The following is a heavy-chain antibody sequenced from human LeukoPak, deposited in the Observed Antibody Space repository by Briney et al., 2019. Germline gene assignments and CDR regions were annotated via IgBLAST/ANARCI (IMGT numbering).Heavy chain of an antibody. CDR1: GFTFDDYT. D-gene: IGHD2-2*01. V-gene: IGHV3-23*01. Sequence: PGGSLRLSCAASGFTFDDYTMHWVRQAPGKGLEWVSAISGSGGSTYYADSVKGRFTISRDNSKNTLYLQMNSLRAEDTAVYYCAREGYQTPWAAFDIWGQGTMVTVSS. CDR3: AREGYQTPWAAFDI. J-gene: IGHJ3*02. CDR2: ISGSGGST.